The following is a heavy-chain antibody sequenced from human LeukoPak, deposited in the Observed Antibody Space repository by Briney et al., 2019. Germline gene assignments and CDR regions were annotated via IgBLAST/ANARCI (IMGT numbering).Heavy chain of an antibody. CDR1: GGSISSGGYS. CDR3: ATGDSVAATEFDY. Sequence: KSSETLSLTCAVSGGSISSGGYSWSWIRQPPGKGLEWIGYIYYSGSTYYNPSLKSRVTISVDTSKNQFSLKLSSVTAADTAVYYCATGDSVAATEFDYWGQGTLVTVSS. V-gene: IGHV4-31*11. J-gene: IGHJ4*02. D-gene: IGHD2-15*01. CDR2: IYYSGST.